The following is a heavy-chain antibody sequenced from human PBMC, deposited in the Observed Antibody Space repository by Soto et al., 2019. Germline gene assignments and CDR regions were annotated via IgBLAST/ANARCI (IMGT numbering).Heavy chain of an antibody. D-gene: IGHD2-15*01. CDR1: GFIFSDHA. V-gene: IGHV3-23*01. Sequence: GGSLRLSCEASGFIFSDHAMSWVRQAPGKGLEWVSAISGNGIATYYADSVKGRFTISRDNSKNTLYLQMNSLKTDDTAVYYCSRVDPSAKSPDYWGQGTLVTVSS. J-gene: IGHJ4*02. CDR2: ISGNGIAT. CDR3: SRVDPSAKSPDY.